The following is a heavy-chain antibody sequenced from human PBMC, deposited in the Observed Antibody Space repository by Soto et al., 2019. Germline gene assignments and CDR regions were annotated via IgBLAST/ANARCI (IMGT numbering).Heavy chain of an antibody. V-gene: IGHV1-69*13. CDR1: GGTFCSYA. Sequence: ASVKVSCKASGGTFCSYAISWVRQAPGQGLESMGGIIPIFGTANYAQKFQGRVTITADESTSTAYMELSSLRSEDTAVYYCASNPRITMVRGVIITREENYYYGMDVWGQGTTVTVSS. CDR2: IIPIFGTA. CDR3: ASNPRITMVRGVIITREENYYYGMDV. J-gene: IGHJ6*02. D-gene: IGHD3-10*01.